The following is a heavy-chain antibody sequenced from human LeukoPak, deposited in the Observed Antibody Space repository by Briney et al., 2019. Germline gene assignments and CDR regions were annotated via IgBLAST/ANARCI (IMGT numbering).Heavy chain of an antibody. V-gene: IGHV4-34*01. CDR3: ARGTRRTYYYDMSPRPSYDP. J-gene: IGHJ5*02. CDR2: INHSGST. CDR1: GGSFSGYY. Sequence: SETLSLTCAVYGGSFSGYYWSWIRQPPGKGLEWIGEINHSGSTNYNPSLKSRVTISVDTSKNQFSLKLSSVTAADTAVYYCARGTRRTYYYDMSPRPSYDPWGQGTLVTVSS. D-gene: IGHD3-22*01.